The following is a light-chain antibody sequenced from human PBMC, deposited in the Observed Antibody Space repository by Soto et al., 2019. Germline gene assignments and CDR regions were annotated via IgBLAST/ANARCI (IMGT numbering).Light chain of an antibody. V-gene: IGLV2-8*01. CDR3: ISYAGSNNFGV. CDR2: EVS. J-gene: IGLJ1*01. Sequence: QSALTQPPSASGSPRQSVPISCTGTSSDVGGYNYVSWYQQHPGKAPKLMSYEVSKRPSGVPDRFYGSKSGNTASLTVSGLRADDEADYYCISYAGSNNFGVFGTGTKLTVL. CDR1: SSDVGGYNY.